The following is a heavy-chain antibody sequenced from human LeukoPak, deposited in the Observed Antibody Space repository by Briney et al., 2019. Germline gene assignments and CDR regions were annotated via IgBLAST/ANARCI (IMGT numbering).Heavy chain of an antibody. J-gene: IGHJ4*02. V-gene: IGHV1-2*02. CDR3: ASLTDIVLVPAAHGGVYYFDY. D-gene: IGHD2-2*01. CDR1: GYTFTGYY. Sequence: ASVTVSCKASGYTFTGYYMHWVRQAPGQGLQWMGWINPNRGGTNYAQKIQGRVTMTRDTSIRTAYMELSRLRSDDTAVYYCASLTDIVLVPAAHGGVYYFDYWGQGTPVTVSS. CDR2: INPNRGGT.